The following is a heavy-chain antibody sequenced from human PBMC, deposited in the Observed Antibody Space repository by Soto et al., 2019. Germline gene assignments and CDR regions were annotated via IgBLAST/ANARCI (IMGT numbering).Heavy chain of an antibody. CDR2: ISAYNGNT. Sequence: QVQLVQSGAEVKKPGASVKVSCKASGYTFTSYGISWVRQAPGQGLEWMGWISAYNGNTNYAQKLQGRVTMTTDTSTSTAYMELRSLRSDDTAVYYCATAAVAGTYYYYGMDVWGQGTTVTVSS. CDR1: GYTFTSYG. J-gene: IGHJ6*02. CDR3: ATAAVAGTYYYYGMDV. V-gene: IGHV1-18*01. D-gene: IGHD6-19*01.